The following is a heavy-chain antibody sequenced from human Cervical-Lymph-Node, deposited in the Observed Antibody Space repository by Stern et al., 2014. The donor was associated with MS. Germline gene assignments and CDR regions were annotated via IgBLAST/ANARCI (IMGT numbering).Heavy chain of an antibody. CDR3: ARADYGDYDS. Sequence: QVQLLQPGAEMKKPGASVKVSCKASGYTFTNYDINWVRQATGQGLEWMGWMNPNTGNTGYAQKFQGRVTMTRDTSITTAYMELSSLTSEDTAVYYCARADYGDYDSWGQGTLVTVSS. J-gene: IGHJ5*01. CDR1: GYTFTNYD. V-gene: IGHV1-8*01. CDR2: MNPNTGNT. D-gene: IGHD4-17*01.